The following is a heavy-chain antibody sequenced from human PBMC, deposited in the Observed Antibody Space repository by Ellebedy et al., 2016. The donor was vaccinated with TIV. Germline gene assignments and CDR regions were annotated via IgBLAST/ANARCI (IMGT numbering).Heavy chain of an antibody. CDR1: GFTFSTYS. Sequence: GESLKISCAASGFTFSTYSLNWVRQAPGKGLEWISYIRGGSTDITYADSVRGRFTISRDDAKNSLYLQMNSLKTEDTAVYYCARASGSYSPWDYWGQGTLVTVSS. CDR2: IRGGSTDI. V-gene: IGHV3-48*01. CDR3: ARASGSYSPWDY. D-gene: IGHD1-26*01. J-gene: IGHJ4*02.